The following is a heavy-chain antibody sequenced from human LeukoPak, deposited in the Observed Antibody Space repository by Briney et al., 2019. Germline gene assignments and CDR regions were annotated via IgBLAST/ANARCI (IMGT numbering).Heavy chain of an antibody. D-gene: IGHD6-13*01. Sequence: SETLSLTCTISGGSISSSSYYWGWIRQPPGKGLEWIGIIYYSGSTYYNPSLKSRVTISVDTSKNQFSLKLSSVTAADTAVYYCARDGIGQQQLVQGFDPWGQGTLVTVSS. CDR1: GGSISSSSYY. V-gene: IGHV4-39*07. J-gene: IGHJ5*02. CDR3: ARDGIGQQQLVQGFDP. CDR2: IYYSGST.